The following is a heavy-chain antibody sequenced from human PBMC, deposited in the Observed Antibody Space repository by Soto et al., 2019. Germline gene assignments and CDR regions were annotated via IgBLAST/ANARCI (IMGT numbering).Heavy chain of an antibody. Sequence: ASVKVSCKASGYTFTSYYMHWVLQAPGQGLEWMGIINPSGGSTSYAQKFQGRVTMTRDTSTSTVYMELSSLRSEDTAVYYCASLMGRYYDILTGYYHDAFDIWGQGTMVTVSS. J-gene: IGHJ3*02. CDR2: INPSGGST. CDR1: GYTFTSYY. CDR3: ASLMGRYYDILTGYYHDAFDI. D-gene: IGHD3-9*01. V-gene: IGHV1-46*01.